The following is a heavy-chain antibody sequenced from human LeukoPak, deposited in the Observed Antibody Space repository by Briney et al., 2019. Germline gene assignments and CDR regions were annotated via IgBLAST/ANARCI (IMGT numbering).Heavy chain of an antibody. Sequence: ETLSLTCAVYGGSFSGYYWSWIRQPPGKGLEWVSSISSSSSYIYYAGSVKGRLTISRDNAKNSLYLQMNSLRAEDTAVYYCARDPTPRYCSGGSCYTHYGMDVWGQGTTVTVSS. D-gene: IGHD2-15*01. CDR2: ISSSSSYI. J-gene: IGHJ6*02. CDR3: ARDPTPRYCSGGSCYTHYGMDV. V-gene: IGHV3-21*01. CDR1: GGSFSGYY.